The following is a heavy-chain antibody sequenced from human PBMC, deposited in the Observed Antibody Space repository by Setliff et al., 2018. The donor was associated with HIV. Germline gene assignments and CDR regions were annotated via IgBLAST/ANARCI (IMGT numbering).Heavy chain of an antibody. D-gene: IGHD5-12*01. CDR3: ASAGAWQRNALDI. CDR1: RGTFTSYA. V-gene: IGHV1-69*10. Sequence: SVKVSCKASRGTFTSYAFSWVRQAPGQGLEWMGGIIAILGIPSYAQKFQGRVTITADKSTNTAYMELKSLRSEDTAVYYCASAGAWQRNALDIWGQGTMVTVSS. J-gene: IGHJ3*02. CDR2: IIAILGIP.